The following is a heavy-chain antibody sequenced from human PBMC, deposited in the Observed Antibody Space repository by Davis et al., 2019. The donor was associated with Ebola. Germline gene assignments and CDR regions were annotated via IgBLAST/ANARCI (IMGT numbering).Heavy chain of an antibody. V-gene: IGHV4-34*01. CDR2: INHSGST. CDR1: GGSFSGYH. J-gene: IGHJ5*02. CDR3: ARDEFYYDTSGYFT. Sequence: SETLSLTCAVYGGSFSGYHWSWIRQPPGKGLEWIGEINHSGSTNYNPSLKTRVTMSVDTSKNQFSLKLSSVTAADTAVYYCARDEFYYDTSGYFTWGQGTLVTVSS. D-gene: IGHD3-22*01.